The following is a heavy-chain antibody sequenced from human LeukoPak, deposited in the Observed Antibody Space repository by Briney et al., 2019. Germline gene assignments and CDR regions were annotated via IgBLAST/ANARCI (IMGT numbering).Heavy chain of an antibody. CDR2: INPNSGDT. J-gene: IGHJ4*02. CDR3: ARDDGAAAGTDFDY. V-gene: IGHV1-2*02. Sequence: ASVKVSCKASGYTFTAYYIHWVRQAPGQGLEWMGWINPNSGDTNPAQKFQGRVTMTWDTSISTAYMDLSRLRSDDTAVYYCARDDGAAAGTDFDYWGQGTLVTVSS. D-gene: IGHD6-13*01. CDR1: GYTFTAYY.